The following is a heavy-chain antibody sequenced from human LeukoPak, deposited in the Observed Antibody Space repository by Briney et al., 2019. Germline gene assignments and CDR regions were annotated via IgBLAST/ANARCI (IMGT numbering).Heavy chain of an antibody. Sequence: GGSLRLSRAASGFTFSSYAMNGVRQAPGKGREWVSVISGSGGSTYYADSVKGGFTISRDNSKNTLYLQMNSQRVEETAVYYCAKGHFIGISEFLDNWGQGTLVSVSP. CDR1: GFTFSSYA. CDR2: ISGSGGST. D-gene: IGHD4-23*01. J-gene: IGHJ4*02. CDR3: AKGHFIGISEFLDN. V-gene: IGHV3-23*01.